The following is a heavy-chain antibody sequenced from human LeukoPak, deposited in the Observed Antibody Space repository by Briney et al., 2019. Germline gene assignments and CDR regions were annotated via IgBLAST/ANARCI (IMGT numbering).Heavy chain of an antibody. D-gene: IGHD2-15*01. V-gene: IGHV3-74*01. CDR2: INPDGATT. CDR3: VRLLHFDY. J-gene: IGHJ4*02. Sequence: GGSLRLSCAASGFTFRNYWMHWVRQAPGKGLVWVSRINPDGATTDYAGSVKGRFTISRDNAKNMVYLQMDSLRAEDTAVYYCVRLLHFDYWGQGTLVTVYS. CDR1: GFTFRNYW.